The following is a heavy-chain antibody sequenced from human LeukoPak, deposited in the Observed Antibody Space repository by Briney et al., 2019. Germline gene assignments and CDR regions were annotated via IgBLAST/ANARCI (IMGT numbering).Heavy chain of an antibody. D-gene: IGHD2-15*01. Sequence: GGSLRLSCAASGFTFSSYSMNWVRQDPGKGLERVSSISSSSSYIYYADSVKGRFTISRDNAKNSLYLQMNSLRAEDTAVYYCAREDSEAFDIWGQGTMVTVSS. J-gene: IGHJ3*02. CDR2: ISSSSSYI. V-gene: IGHV3-21*01. CDR3: AREDSEAFDI. CDR1: GFTFSSYS.